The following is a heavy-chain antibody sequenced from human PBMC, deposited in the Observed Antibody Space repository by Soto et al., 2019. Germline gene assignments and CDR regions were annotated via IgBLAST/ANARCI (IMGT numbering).Heavy chain of an antibody. CDR1: GFTFSSYA. D-gene: IGHD3-22*01. CDR2: ISGSGVST. J-gene: IGHJ5*02. V-gene: IGHV3-23*01. CDR3: AKMDSGYASGHAWFDP. Sequence: EVQLLESGGGLVQPGGSLSLSCAASGFTFSSYAMSWVRQAPGKGLEWVSAISGSGVSTYYADSVKGRFTISRDNSKNTRYLQMNSLRAEATAVYYCAKMDSGYASGHAWFDPWGQGTLVTVSS.